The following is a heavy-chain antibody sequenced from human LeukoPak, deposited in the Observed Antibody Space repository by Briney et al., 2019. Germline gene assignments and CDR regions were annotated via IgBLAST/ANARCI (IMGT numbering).Heavy chain of an antibody. CDR1: GGSISSSSYY. D-gene: IGHD2-8*02. Sequence: PSETLSLTCTVSGGSISSSSYYWGWIRQPPGKGLEWIGSIYYSGNTYYNPSLKSRVTISVDTSKNQFSLKLSSVTAADTAVYYCAQTGLVGYYYGMDVWGQGTTVTVSS. V-gene: IGHV4-39*01. CDR2: IYYSGNT. J-gene: IGHJ6*02. CDR3: AQTGLVGYYYGMDV.